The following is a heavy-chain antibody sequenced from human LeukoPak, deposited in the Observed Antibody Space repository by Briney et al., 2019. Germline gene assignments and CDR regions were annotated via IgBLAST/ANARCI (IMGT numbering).Heavy chain of an antibody. J-gene: IGHJ4*02. CDR1: GFIFDDYA. CDR3: AKAGRHSSSWIDY. Sequence: GGSLRLSCAASGFIFDDYAMYWVRQAPGKGLEWVSSISWNSGSRVYADSVKGRFTISRDNAKNSLYLQMNSLRAEDTALYYCAKAGRHSSSWIDYWGQGTLVTVSS. D-gene: IGHD6-13*01. V-gene: IGHV3-9*01. CDR2: ISWNSGSR.